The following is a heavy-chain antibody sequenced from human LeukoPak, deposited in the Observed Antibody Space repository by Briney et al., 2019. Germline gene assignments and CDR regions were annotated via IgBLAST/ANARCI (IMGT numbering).Heavy chain of an antibody. V-gene: IGHV4-59*01. CDR3: ARTRGYSYDLDY. D-gene: IGHD5-18*01. CDR2: IYYSGST. CDR1: GGSISSYY. J-gene: IGHJ4*02. Sequence: SETLSLTCTVSGGSISSYYWSWIRQPPGKGLEWIGYIYYSGSTNYNPSLKSRVTISVDTSKNQFSLKLSSVTAADTAVYYCARTRGYSYDLDYWGQGTLVAVSS.